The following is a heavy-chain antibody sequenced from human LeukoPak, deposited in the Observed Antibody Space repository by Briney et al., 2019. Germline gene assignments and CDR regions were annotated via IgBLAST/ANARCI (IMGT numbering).Heavy chain of an antibody. CDR3: ARNGPGYCSSTSCYGEGPFDY. D-gene: IGHD2-2*01. V-gene: IGHV1-2*02. CDR2: ISPNSGGT. CDR1: GYTFTGYY. Sequence: GASVKVSCKASGYTFTGYYMHWVRQAPGQGLEWMGWISPNSGGTNYAQKFQGRVTMTRDTSISTAYMELSRLRSDDTAVYYCARNGPGYCSSTSCYGEGPFDYWGQGTLVTVSS. J-gene: IGHJ4*02.